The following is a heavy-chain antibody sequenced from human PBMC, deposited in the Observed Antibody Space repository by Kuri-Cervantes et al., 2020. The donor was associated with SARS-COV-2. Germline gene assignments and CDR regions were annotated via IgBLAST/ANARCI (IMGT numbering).Heavy chain of an antibody. D-gene: IGHD3-3*01. Sequence: SETLSLTCAVSGYSINSGYYWGWIRQPPGKELEWIGSIYYSGSTYYNPSLKSRVTISVDTSKNQFSLKLSSVTAADTAVYYCARNSYDFWSGYGPANNWFDPWGQGTLVTVSS. CDR2: IYYSGST. CDR1: GYSINSGYY. J-gene: IGHJ5*02. V-gene: IGHV4-38-2*01. CDR3: ARNSYDFWSGYGPANNWFDP.